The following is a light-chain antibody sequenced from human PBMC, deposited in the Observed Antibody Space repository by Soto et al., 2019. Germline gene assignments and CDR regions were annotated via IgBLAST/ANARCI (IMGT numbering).Light chain of an antibody. CDR2: WAS. CDR3: QQYYATPLT. Sequence: DIVVTQSPESLAVSLGERATINCQSSQSLFYSSDNKNYLRWYRQKPGQPPKLLIYWASTRESGVPDRFSGAGSGTDFTLTITSLQAEDVAVYYCQQYYATPLTFGGGTKVEI. V-gene: IGKV4-1*01. J-gene: IGKJ4*01. CDR1: QSLFYSSDNKNY.